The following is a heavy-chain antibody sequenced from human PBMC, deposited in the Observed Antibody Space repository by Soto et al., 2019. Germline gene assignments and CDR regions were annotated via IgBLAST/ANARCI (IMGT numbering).Heavy chain of an antibody. CDR2: ISGSGGNT. V-gene: IGHV3-23*01. CDR3: AKLPYNSCNYHYFDY. D-gene: IGHD1-7*01. Sequence: GGSMRLSCAASGFTFSSYVMNWVRQAPGKGLEWVSGISGSGGNTYYADSVKGRFTISRDNSKNTLYLQMNSQRADDTALYYCAKLPYNSCNYHYFDYWGQGTLVTVSS. J-gene: IGHJ4*02. CDR1: GFTFSSYV.